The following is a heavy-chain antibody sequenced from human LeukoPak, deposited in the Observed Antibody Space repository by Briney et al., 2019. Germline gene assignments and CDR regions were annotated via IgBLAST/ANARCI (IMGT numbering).Heavy chain of an antibody. V-gene: IGHV3-30*02. Sequence: GGSLRLSCAASGFTFSSYGMHWVRQAPGKGLEWVAFIRYDGSNKYYADSVKGRFTISRDNSKNTLYLQMNSLRAEDTAVYYCAKDHCSSTSCYPDCWGQGTLVTVSS. CDR1: GFTFSSYG. CDR2: IRYDGSNK. D-gene: IGHD2-2*01. CDR3: AKDHCSSTSCYPDC. J-gene: IGHJ4*02.